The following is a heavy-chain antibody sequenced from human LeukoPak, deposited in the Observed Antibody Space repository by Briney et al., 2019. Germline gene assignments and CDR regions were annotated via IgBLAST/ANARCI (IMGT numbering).Heavy chain of an antibody. D-gene: IGHD3-22*01. V-gene: IGHV4-59*01. CDR1: GGSISSYF. J-gene: IGHJ3*02. CDR3: ATYYYERGGYTSYFFDI. Sequence: SETLSLTCTVSGGSISSYFWSWIRQPPGKGLEWIGYISYSGSTTYNPSLKSRVSISVDTSKNQFSLRLSSVTAADTAVYYCATYYYERGGYTSYFFDIGGKGKMVTVFS. CDR2: ISYSGST.